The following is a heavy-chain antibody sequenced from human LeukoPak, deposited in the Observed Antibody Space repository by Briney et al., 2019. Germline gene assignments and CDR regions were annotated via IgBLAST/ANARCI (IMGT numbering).Heavy chain of an antibody. J-gene: IGHJ6*03. D-gene: IGHD2-15*01. Sequence: SVKVSCKASGGTFSNYAISWVRQAPGQGLEWMGGIIPIFGTANYAQKFQGRVTITTDESTSTAYMELSSLRSEDTAVYYCASGHCSGGSCYPGSYMDVWGKGTTVTVSS. CDR3: ASGHCSGGSCYPGSYMDV. CDR2: IIPIFGTA. CDR1: GGTFSNYA. V-gene: IGHV1-69*05.